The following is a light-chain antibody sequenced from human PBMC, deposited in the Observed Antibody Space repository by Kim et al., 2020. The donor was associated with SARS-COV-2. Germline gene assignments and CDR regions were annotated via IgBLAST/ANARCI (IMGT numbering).Light chain of an antibody. J-gene: IGKJ2*03. V-gene: IGKV3-20*01. CDR3: HHLTSSPYYS. CDR2: ATS. CDR1: QSMSAGY. Sequence: SPGERATLSCRASQSMSAGYLTWYQQKPGQAPRPLMYATSIRATGIPDRFSGSESGTDFILTINRLEPEDSAFYYCHHLTSSPYYSFGQGTKLEI.